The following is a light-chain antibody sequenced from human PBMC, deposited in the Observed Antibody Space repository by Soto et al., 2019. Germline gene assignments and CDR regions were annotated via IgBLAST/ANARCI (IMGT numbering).Light chain of an antibody. CDR3: HQYGYSPNT. CDR1: RSVSTRY. V-gene: IGKV3-20*01. CDR2: GAS. Sequence: EIVLTQSPGTLSLSPGERATLSCRASRSVSTRYLAWYQQKAGQAPRLLISGASSRATGIPDRFSGSGSGTDFTLIISRLEPEEFAMYYCHQYGYSPNTFGQGTKVEIK. J-gene: IGKJ2*01.